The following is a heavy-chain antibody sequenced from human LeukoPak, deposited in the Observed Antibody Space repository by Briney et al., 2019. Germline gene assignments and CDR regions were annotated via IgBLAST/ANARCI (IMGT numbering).Heavy chain of an antibody. CDR3: ARGNWAYYASGIYGMDV. CDR2: IGADAET. V-gene: IGHV3-13*01. Sequence: PGGSLRLSCAASGFTFSTYDMHWVRQPAGKGLEWVSPIGADAETYYPGSVRGRFTITRDNAKNTLHLHMNSLRAGDTAVYLCARGNWAYYASGIYGMDVWGQGTTVTVSS. D-gene: IGHD3-10*01. CDR1: GFTFSTYD. J-gene: IGHJ6*02.